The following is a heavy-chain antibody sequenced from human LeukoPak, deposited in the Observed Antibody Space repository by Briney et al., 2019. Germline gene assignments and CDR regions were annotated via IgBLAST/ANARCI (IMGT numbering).Heavy chain of an antibody. CDR2: IYYSGST. CDR3: ARGGGWTPNYYYGMDV. V-gene: IGHV4-59*01. D-gene: IGHD6-19*01. Sequence: PSETLSLTCTVSGGSISSYYWGWIRQPPGKGLEWIGYIYYSGSTNYNPSLKSRVTISVDTSKNQFSLKLSSVTAADTAVYYCARGGGWTPNYYYGMDVWGQGTTVTVSS. J-gene: IGHJ6*02. CDR1: GGSISSYY.